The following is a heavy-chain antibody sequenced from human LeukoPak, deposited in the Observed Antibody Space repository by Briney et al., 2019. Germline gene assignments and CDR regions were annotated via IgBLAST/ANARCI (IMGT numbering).Heavy chain of an antibody. CDR2: IYYSGST. V-gene: IGHV4-39*01. D-gene: IGHD3-10*01. Sequence: SETLSLTWTVSGGSISSSSYYWGWIRQPPGRGLEWIGSIYYSGSTYYNPSLKSRVTISVDTSKNQFSLKLSSVTAADTAVYYCARARRYGSGSYRYWGQGTLVTVSS. CDR1: GGSISSSSYY. J-gene: IGHJ4*02. CDR3: ARARRYGSGSYRY.